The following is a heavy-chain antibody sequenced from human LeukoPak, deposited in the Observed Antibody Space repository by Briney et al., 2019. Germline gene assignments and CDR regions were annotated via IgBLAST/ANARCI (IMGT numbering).Heavy chain of an antibody. CDR1: GGSISSYY. D-gene: IGHD2-15*01. Sequence: SETLSLTCTVSGGSISSYYWSWIRQPPGKGLEWIGYIYHSGSTNYNPSLKSRVTISVDTSKNQFFLKLSSVTAADTAVYYGAREPIGYCSGGSCYSGLYYFDYWGQGTLVTVSS. J-gene: IGHJ4*02. CDR3: AREPIGYCSGGSCYSGLYYFDY. CDR2: IYHSGST. V-gene: IGHV4-59*01.